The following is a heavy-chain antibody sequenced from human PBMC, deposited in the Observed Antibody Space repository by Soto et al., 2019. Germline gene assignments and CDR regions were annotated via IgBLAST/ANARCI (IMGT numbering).Heavy chain of an antibody. CDR2: ISAYNGNT. CDR1: GYTFTSYG. Sequence: GASVKVSCKASGYTFTSYGISWVRQAPGQGLEWMGWISAYNGNTNYAQKLQGRVTMTTDTSTSTAYMGLRSLRSDDTAVYYCARAPRLYSSGSLDYWGQGTLVTVSS. V-gene: IGHV1-18*01. D-gene: IGHD6-19*01. J-gene: IGHJ4*02. CDR3: ARAPRLYSSGSLDY.